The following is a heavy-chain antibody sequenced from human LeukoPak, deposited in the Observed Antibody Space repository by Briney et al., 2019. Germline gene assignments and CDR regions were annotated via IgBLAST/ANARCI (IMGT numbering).Heavy chain of an antibody. Sequence: GASVKVSCKASGYTFTSYGISWVRQAPGQGLEWMGWISAYNGNTNYAQKLQGRVTMTTDTSTSTAYMELSSLRSEDTAVYYCAHYYDSSGYFYWGQGTLVTVSS. CDR3: AHYYDSSGYFY. CDR1: GYTFTSYG. J-gene: IGHJ4*02. CDR2: ISAYNGNT. D-gene: IGHD3-22*01. V-gene: IGHV1-18*01.